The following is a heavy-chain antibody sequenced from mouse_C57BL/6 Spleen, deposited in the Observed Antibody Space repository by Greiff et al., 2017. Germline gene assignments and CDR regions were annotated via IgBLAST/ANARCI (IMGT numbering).Heavy chain of an antibody. CDR3: ASNYGAMDY. CDR2: IYPGDGDT. J-gene: IGHJ4*01. Sequence: LEESGPELVKPGASVKISCKASGYAFSSSWMNWVKQRPGKGLEWIGRIYPGDGDTNYNGKFKGKATLTADKSSSTAYMQLSSLTSEDSAVYFCASNYGAMDYWGQGTSVTVSS. D-gene: IGHD1-1*01. V-gene: IGHV1-82*01. CDR1: GYAFSSSW.